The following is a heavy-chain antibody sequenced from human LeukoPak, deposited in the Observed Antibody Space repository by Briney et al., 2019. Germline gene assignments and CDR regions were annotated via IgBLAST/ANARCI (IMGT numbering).Heavy chain of an antibody. D-gene: IGHD1-1*01. J-gene: IGHJ4*02. Sequence: GGSLRLSCAASGFTFDDYAMHWVRQAPGKGLEWVSGISWNSGSIGYADSVKGRFTISRDNAKNSLYLQMNSLRAEDTAVYYCARTPNWVFDYWGQGTLVTVSS. V-gene: IGHV3-9*01. CDR3: ARTPNWVFDY. CDR2: ISWNSGSI. CDR1: GFTFDDYA.